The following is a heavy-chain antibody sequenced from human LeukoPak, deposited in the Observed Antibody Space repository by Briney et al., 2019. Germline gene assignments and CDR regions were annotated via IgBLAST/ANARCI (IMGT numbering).Heavy chain of an antibody. CDR1: XGSISSSRDY. CDR3: ANLISPGWFDP. J-gene: IGHJ5*02. V-gene: IGHV4-39*01. Sequence: TLXXXCXVSXGSISSSRDYWAWLRQPPGTGLEWIANIYYSGSTYCSPSLKSRVIISVDTSKNQFSLKLSAVTAADTAVYYCANLISPGWFDPWGQGTLVTVSS. CDR2: IYYSGST.